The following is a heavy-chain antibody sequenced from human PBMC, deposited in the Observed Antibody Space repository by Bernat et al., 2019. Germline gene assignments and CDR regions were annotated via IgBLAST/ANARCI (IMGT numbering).Heavy chain of an antibody. CDR3: ARESVTYDFWSGSRWRDYYYYYGMDV. Sequence: QVQLQQWGAGLLKPSETLSLTCAVYGGSFSGYYWSWIRQPPGKGLEWIGEINHSGSTNYNPSLKSRVTISVDTSKNQFSLKLSSVTAADTAVYYCARESVTYDFWSGSRWRDYYYYYGMDVWGQGTTVTVSS. V-gene: IGHV4-34*01. D-gene: IGHD3-3*01. CDR2: INHSGST. J-gene: IGHJ6*02. CDR1: GGSFSGYY.